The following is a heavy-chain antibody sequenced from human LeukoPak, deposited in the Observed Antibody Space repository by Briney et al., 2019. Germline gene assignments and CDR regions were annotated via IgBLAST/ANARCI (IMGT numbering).Heavy chain of an antibody. CDR2: INHSGST. J-gene: IGHJ6*03. D-gene: IGHD6-19*01. Sequence: SGTLSLTCAVYGGSFSGYYWSWIRQPPGKGLEWIGEINHSGSTNYNPSLKSRVTISVDTSKNQFSLKLSSVTAADTAVYYCASAPGIAVAGSRLGKYYYYYMDVWGKGTTVTVSS. V-gene: IGHV4-34*01. CDR1: GGSFSGYY. CDR3: ASAPGIAVAGSRLGKYYYYYMDV.